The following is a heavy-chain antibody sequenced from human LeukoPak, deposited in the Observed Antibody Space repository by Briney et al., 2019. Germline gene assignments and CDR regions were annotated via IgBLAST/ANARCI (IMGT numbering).Heavy chain of an antibody. J-gene: IGHJ4*02. D-gene: IGHD3-3*01. CDR2: ISYDGSNK. Sequence: QPGRSLRLSCAASGFTFSSYGMHWVRQAPGKGLEWVAVISYDGSNKYYADSVKGRFTISRDNSKNTLYLQMNSLRAEDTAVYYCEKDLESAIDYWGQGTLVTVSS. CDR3: EKDLESAIDY. V-gene: IGHV3-30*18. CDR1: GFTFSSYG.